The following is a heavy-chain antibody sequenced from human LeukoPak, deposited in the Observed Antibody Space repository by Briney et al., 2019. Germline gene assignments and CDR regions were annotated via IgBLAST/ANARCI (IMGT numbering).Heavy chain of an antibody. CDR3: AREWVYHYMDV. V-gene: IGHV4-4*07. CDR1: GGSISGYY. D-gene: IGHD1-26*01. CDR2: IYITGST. Sequence: SETLSLTCTVSGGSISGYYWSWIRQPAGKGLEWIERIYITGSTNYTPSLKSRVTMSVGTSKNQFSLKLSSVTAADTAVYYCAREWVYHYMDVWGKGTTVTVSS. J-gene: IGHJ6*03.